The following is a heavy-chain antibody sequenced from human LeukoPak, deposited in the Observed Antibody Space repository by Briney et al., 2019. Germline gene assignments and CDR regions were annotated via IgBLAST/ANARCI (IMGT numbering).Heavy chain of an antibody. CDR3: ARDFSSGWVDY. V-gene: IGHV3-33*01. CDR2: IWHDGTDQ. J-gene: IGHJ4*02. D-gene: IGHD6-19*01. Sequence: GGALILSCAASGFTFSGYGMHWVRQPPGRGLEWGVIIWHDGTDQYYADSVKGRFTISRDNFRNTLYLQMSSLRVEDTAVYYCARDFSSGWVDYWGQGTLVTVSS. CDR1: GFTFSGYG.